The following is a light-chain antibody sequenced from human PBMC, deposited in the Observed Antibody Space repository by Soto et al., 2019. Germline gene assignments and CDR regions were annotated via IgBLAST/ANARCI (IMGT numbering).Light chain of an antibody. CDR3: CSYAGRDVV. J-gene: IGLJ2*01. Sequence: QSALTQPRSVSGSPGXXXXXXXTGTSSDVGGYNFVSWYQQHPGKAPKLMIYDVSKRPSGVPDRFSGSKSGNTASLTISGLQAEDEADYYCCSYAGRDVVFGGGTKLTVL. CDR2: DVS. V-gene: IGLV2-11*01. CDR1: SSDVGGYNF.